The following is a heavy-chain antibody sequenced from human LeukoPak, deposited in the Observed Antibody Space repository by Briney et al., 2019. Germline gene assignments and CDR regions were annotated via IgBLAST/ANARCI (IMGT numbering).Heavy chain of an antibody. CDR1: GFTFGSYG. J-gene: IGHJ6*03. CDR3: AKADSSGYYYGNYYYYYMDV. D-gene: IGHD3-22*01. V-gene: IGHV3-33*06. Sequence: PGRSLRLSCAASGFTFGSYGMHWVRQAPGKGLEWVAVIWYDGSNKYYADSVKGRFTISRDNSKNTLYLQMNSLRAEDTAVYYCAKADSSGYYYGNYYYYYMDVWGKGTTVTVSS. CDR2: IWYDGSNK.